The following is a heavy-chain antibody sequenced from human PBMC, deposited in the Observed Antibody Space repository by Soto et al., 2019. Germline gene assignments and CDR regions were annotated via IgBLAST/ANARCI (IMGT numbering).Heavy chain of an antibody. CDR1: GYSITTGSY. V-gene: IGHV4-38-2*01. Sequence: SETLSLTCAVSGYSITTGSYWGWIRQPPGKGLEWIGSISQSGSSYYNPSLKSRLTILIDTSKNQFSLKLRSVTAADTAVYYCARPHSSGWFTYDYWGQGALVTVSS. CDR3: ARPHSSGWFTYDY. D-gene: IGHD6-19*01. J-gene: IGHJ4*02. CDR2: ISQSGSS.